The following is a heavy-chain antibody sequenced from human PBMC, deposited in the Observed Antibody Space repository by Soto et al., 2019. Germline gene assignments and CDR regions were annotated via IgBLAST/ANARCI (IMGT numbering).Heavy chain of an antibody. D-gene: IGHD1-7*01. J-gene: IGHJ4*02. CDR2: ISSSSSTI. CDR1: GFTFSSYS. V-gene: IGHV3-48*01. CDR3: ARVPNGTTTY. Sequence: GGSPRLSCAASGFTFSSYSMNWVRQAPGKGLEWVSYISSSSSTIYYADSVKGRFTISRDNAKNSLYLQMNSLRAEDTAVYYCARVPNGTTTYWGQGTLVTVST.